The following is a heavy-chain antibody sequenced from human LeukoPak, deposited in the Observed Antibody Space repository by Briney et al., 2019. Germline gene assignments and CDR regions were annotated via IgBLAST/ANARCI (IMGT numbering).Heavy chain of an antibody. CDR3: ASLRWLDYGDYE. Sequence: GSVKVSCTASGYTFTSYGISWVRQAPGKGLEWMGCISAYNGNTNYAQKLQGRVTMTTDTSTNTAYMELSSLRAEDTAVYYCASLRWLDYGDYEWGQGTLVTVSS. CDR1: GYTFTSYG. CDR2: ISAYNGNT. J-gene: IGHJ4*02. V-gene: IGHV1-18*01. D-gene: IGHD4-17*01.